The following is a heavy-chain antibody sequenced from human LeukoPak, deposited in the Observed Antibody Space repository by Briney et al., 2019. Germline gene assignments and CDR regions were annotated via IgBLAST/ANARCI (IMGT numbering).Heavy chain of an antibody. CDR2: VNYSGGT. CDR3: AIRLTTSRSATATTWFDP. J-gene: IGHJ5*02. V-gene: IGHV4-34*01. Sequence: PSETLSLTCAVYGESFGGFYWNWIRQSPGKGLEWLGEVNYSGGTDYNPALESRIAISADASKRQFSLKLTSVTAADTAVYYCAIRLTTSRSATATTWFDPWGQGTLVSVSS. D-gene: IGHD1-1*01. CDR1: GESFGGFY.